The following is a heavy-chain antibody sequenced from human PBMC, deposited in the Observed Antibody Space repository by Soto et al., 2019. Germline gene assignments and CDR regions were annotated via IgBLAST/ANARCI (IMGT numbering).Heavy chain of an antibody. D-gene: IGHD6-13*01. V-gene: IGHV3-33*01. CDR1: GFSFSSYG. CDR3: ARGSIVAAEYGMDV. Sequence: PGGSLRLCCAASGFSFSSYGMHWVRQAPGKGLEWVAVIWHDGSKTYYADSVKGRLIISRDNSKNTLYVQINSLRAEDRGVYFCARGSIVAAEYGMDVWGHGTTVTVSS. CDR2: IWHDGSKT. J-gene: IGHJ6*02.